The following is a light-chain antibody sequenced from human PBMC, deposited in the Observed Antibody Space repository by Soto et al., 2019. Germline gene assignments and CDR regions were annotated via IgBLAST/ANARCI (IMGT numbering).Light chain of an antibody. CDR2: DAS. CDR1: QDIRDY. CDR3: QQYDKLPLT. V-gene: IGKV1-33*01. J-gene: IGKJ5*01. Sequence: DIRATQSVSSLSSTVGDRVTITCQASQDIRDYLNWYQQKPGKAPQLLIYDASNLETGVQSRFSGSGSTTDFTFTISIQHQDFIAKYYWQQYDKLPLTFGEGTQLE.